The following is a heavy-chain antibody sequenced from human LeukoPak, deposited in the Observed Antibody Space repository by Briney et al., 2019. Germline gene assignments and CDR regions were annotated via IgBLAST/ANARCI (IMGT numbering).Heavy chain of an antibody. V-gene: IGHV3-53*04. CDR1: GFTVSSNY. J-gene: IGHJ6*02. D-gene: IGHD6-13*01. Sequence: GGSLRLSCAASGFTVSSNYMSWVRQAPGKGLEWVSVIYSGGSTYYSDSEKGRFTISRHNSKNTLYLQMNSLRAEDPAVYYCARDYRIAAAGTYYYYGMDVWGRGTTVTVSS. CDR2: IYSGGST. CDR3: ARDYRIAAAGTYYYYGMDV.